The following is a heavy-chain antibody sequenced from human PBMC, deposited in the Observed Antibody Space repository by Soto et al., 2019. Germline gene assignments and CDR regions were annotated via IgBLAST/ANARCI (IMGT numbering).Heavy chain of an antibody. V-gene: IGHV3-48*03. CDR1: GFIFSYYE. J-gene: IGHJ5*02. CDR2: ISISGTII. CDR3: AREGGFDWFYP. Sequence: ALSLSCESSGFIFSYYEMNWVRQVPGKGLEWISYISISGTIIHYADSVKGRFTISRDNAKNSVYLQMNSLRVEDTAIYYCAREGGFDWFYPWGQGTLVTVSA.